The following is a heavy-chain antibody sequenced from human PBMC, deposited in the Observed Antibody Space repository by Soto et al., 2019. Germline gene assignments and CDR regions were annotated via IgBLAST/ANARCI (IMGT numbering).Heavy chain of an antibody. V-gene: IGHV4-59*01. CDR1: GGSINSDY. CDR2: VRNSGST. J-gene: IGHJ6*02. D-gene: IGHD1-26*01. Sequence: QVQLQESGPGLVKPSETLSLTCTVSGGSINSDYWSWIRQPPEKGLEWIGYVRNSGSTNYNPSLKSRVTISVDTSKNQFSLKLSSVTAADTGLYYCARDLLSGRYGMDVWGQGTTVTVSS. CDR3: ARDLLSGRYGMDV.